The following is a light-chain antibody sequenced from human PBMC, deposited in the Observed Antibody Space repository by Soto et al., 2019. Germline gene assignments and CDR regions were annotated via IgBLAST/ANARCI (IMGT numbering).Light chain of an antibody. Sequence: EIVLTQSPGTLSLSPGERATLSCRASQSVSNNYLAWYQQKPGQAPRLLIYGASSRATGIPDRFSGGGSGTDFTLTISRLEPEDFAVYYCQQYISSPLTFGQGTKVDIK. CDR3: QQYISSPLT. CDR1: QSVSNNY. J-gene: IGKJ1*01. V-gene: IGKV3-20*01. CDR2: GAS.